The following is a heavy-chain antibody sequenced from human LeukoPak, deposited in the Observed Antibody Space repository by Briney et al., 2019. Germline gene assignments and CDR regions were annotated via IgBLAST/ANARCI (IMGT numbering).Heavy chain of an antibody. D-gene: IGHD1-26*01. CDR1: RFTFSSHA. CDR3: ARGQWIVGVLYHDN. Sequence: PGGSLTLFCAASRFTFSSHAMSWVRKAPGKGLEWFSGVGGSGTGTFYAASVKGRFTISRDNSKNTLYLQMNTLRAEDTAIYYCARGQWIVGVLYHDNWGQGTRVTVSS. CDR2: VGGSGTGT. J-gene: IGHJ4*02. V-gene: IGHV3-23*01.